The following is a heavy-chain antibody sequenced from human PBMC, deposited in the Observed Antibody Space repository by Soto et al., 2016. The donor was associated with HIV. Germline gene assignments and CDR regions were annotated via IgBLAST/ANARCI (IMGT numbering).Heavy chain of an antibody. CDR3: ARGSVLSAFDI. CDR2: IIPMFDTT. CDR1: GGTFNSYA. J-gene: IGHJ3*02. Sequence: QVQLVQSGAEVKKPGSSVKVSCTASGGTFNSYALSWVRQAPGQGLEWMGVIIPMFDTTNYAQNFQGRVTITADESTSTAYMELNSLTFDDTAVYYCARGSVLSAFDIWGQGHWSSSPQ. V-gene: IGHV1-69*13.